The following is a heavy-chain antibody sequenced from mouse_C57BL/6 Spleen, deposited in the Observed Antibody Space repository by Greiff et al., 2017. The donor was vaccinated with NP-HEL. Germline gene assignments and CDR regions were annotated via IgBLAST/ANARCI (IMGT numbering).Heavy chain of an antibody. CDR3: ARHEDYYGSSYDYFDY. J-gene: IGHJ2*01. CDR2: FYPGSGSI. D-gene: IGHD1-1*01. V-gene: IGHV1-62-2*01. CDR1: GYTFTEYT. Sequence: VQLKESGAELVKPGASVKLSCKASGYTFTEYTIHWVKQRSGQGLEWIGWFYPGSGSIKYNEKFKDKATLTADKSSSTVYMELSRLTSEDSAVYFCARHEDYYGSSYDYFDYWGQGTTLTVSS.